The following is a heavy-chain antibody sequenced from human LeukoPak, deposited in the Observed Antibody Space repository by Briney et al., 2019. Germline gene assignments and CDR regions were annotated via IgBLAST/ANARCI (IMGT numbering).Heavy chain of an antibody. V-gene: IGHV4-59*08. D-gene: IGHD3-10*01. CDR1: GGSISSYY. CDR3: ARVLKYYYYMDV. Sequence: SETLSLTCTVSGGSISSYYWSWIRQPPGKGLEWIGYIYYSGSTNYNPSLKSRVTISVDTSKNQFSLKLSSVTAADTAVYYCARVLKYYYYMDVWGKGTTVTVSS. CDR2: IYYSGST. J-gene: IGHJ6*03.